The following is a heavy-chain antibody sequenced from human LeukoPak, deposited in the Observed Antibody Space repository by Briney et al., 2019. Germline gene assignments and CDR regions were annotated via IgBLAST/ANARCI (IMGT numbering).Heavy chain of an antibody. D-gene: IGHD3-10*01. CDR2: IFYIFGTA. CDR1: GGTFSSYA. V-gene: IGHV1-69*05. J-gene: IGHJ6*04. Sequence: GASVKVSCKASGGTFSSYAISWVRQAPGQGLEWMGVIFYIFGTANYAQKFQGRLTITTDKHSSTAYVALSSLRSEDTAVYYCAYYGSGSPLMIYGMDVWGKGTTVTVSS. CDR3: AYYGSGSPLMIYGMDV.